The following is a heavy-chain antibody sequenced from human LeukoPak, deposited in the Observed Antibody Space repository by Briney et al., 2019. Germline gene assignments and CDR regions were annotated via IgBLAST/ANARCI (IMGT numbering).Heavy chain of an antibody. D-gene: IGHD4-17*01. CDR3: ARASGSGDYTAFDI. J-gene: IGHJ3*02. CDR1: GYIFTGYY. Sequence: ASVKVSCKASGYIFTGYYMHWVRQAPGQGLEWMGWINPDIGGTNYAQKFQGRITMTRDTSISTVYMDLSSLRSDDTAVYFCARASGSGDYTAFDIWGQGTMVTVSS. V-gene: IGHV1-2*02. CDR2: INPDIGGT.